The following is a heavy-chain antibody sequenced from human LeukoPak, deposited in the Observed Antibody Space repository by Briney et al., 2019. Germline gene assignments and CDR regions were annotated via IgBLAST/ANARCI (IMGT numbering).Heavy chain of an antibody. CDR1: GYTFTSYY. D-gene: IGHD6-13*01. CDR3: ARGDSSSWYGPLFDY. V-gene: IGHV1-46*01. Sequence: ASVKASCKASGYTFTSYYMHWVRQAPGQGLGWMGIINPSGGSTSYAQKFQGRVTMTRDTSTSTVYMELSSLRSEDTAVYYCARGDSSSWYGPLFDYWGQGTLVTVSS. J-gene: IGHJ4*02. CDR2: INPSGGST.